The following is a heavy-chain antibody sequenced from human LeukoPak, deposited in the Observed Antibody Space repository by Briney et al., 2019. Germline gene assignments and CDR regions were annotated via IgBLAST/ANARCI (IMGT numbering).Heavy chain of an antibody. J-gene: IGHJ4*02. CDR2: IKSKTDGGTT. D-gene: IGHD5-18*01. V-gene: IGHV3-15*07. CDR3: TTDGYRNGYSFDY. CDR1: GFTFSSYW. Sequence: GGSLRLSCAASGFTFSSYWMHWVRQAPGKGLEWVGRIKSKTDGGTTDYAAPVKGRFTISRDDSKNTLYLQMNSLKTEDTAVYYCTTDGYRNGYSFDYWGQGTLVTVSS.